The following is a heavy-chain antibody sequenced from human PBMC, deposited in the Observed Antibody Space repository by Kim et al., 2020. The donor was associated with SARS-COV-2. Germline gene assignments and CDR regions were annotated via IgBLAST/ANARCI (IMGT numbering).Heavy chain of an antibody. CDR2: INPDSSTT. CDR1: GFMFGSYW. CDR3: TKDVGWHGMDV. J-gene: IGHJ6*02. Sequence: GGSLRLSCAASGFMFGSYWMFWVRQAPGKGLEWVSRINPDSSTTDYADSVKGRFTVSRDNAKNTLYLQMSSLTAEDTATYYCTKDVGWHGMDVWGQGTTVTVSS. V-gene: IGHV3-74*01.